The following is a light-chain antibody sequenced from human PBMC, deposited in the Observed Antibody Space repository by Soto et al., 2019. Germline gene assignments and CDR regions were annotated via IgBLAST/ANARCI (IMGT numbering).Light chain of an antibody. J-gene: IGKJ2*01. CDR1: QSVSSW. CDR2: KAS. CDR3: QQYHSYSYT. Sequence: DIQMTQSPSTLSASVGDRVTITCRASQSVSSWLAWYQQKPGKAPNLLIFKASNLENGVPSRFSGCGSGTEFTLTISSLQPDDFATYYCQQYHSYSYTFGQGTKLVI. V-gene: IGKV1-5*03.